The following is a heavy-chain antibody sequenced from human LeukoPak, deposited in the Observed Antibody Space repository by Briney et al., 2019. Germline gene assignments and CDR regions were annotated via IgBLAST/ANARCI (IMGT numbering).Heavy chain of an antibody. V-gene: IGHV3-9*03. CDR2: ITWNSGSV. D-gene: IGHD3/OR15-3a*01. CDR3: AKGLGVASLIVDALDM. J-gene: IGHJ3*02. Sequence: GGSLRLSRAASGFTFHDYAMHWLRHVPGKGLEWGSGITWNSGSVLYADSVRGRFTISRDNAKNSLYLQMNSLRPEDMAFYYCAKGLGVASLIVDALDMWGQGTMVTV. CDR1: GFTFHDYA.